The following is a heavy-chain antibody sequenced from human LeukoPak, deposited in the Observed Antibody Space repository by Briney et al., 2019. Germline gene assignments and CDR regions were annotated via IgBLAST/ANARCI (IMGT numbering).Heavy chain of an antibody. J-gene: IGHJ4*02. Sequence: GGSLRLSCAASGFTFSSDAMRWVRQAPGKGLEWVAFIRYDGSNKYYADSVKGRFTISRDNSKNTLYLQMNSLRAEDTAVYYCAKDQSDGYNFGYWGQGTLATVSS. CDR2: IRYDGSNK. D-gene: IGHD5-24*01. CDR3: AKDQSDGYNFGY. V-gene: IGHV3-30*02. CDR1: GFTFSSDA.